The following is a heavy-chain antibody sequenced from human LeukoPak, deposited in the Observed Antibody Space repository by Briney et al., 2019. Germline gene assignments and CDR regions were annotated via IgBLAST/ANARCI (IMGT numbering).Heavy chain of an antibody. CDR3: ARNYGDLGYYYMDV. CDR1: GGSISSGGYY. J-gene: IGHJ6*03. V-gene: IGHV4-30-2*01. CDR2: IYHSGST. Sequence: SETLSLTCTVSGGSISSGGYYWSWIRQPPGKGLEWIGYIYHSGSTYYNPSLKSRVTISVDRSKNQFSLKLSSVTAADTAVYYCARNYGDLGYYYMDVWGKGTTVTVSS. D-gene: IGHD4-17*01.